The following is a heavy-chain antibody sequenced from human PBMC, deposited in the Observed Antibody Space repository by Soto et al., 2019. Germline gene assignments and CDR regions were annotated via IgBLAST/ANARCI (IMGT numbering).Heavy chain of an antibody. CDR2: INPSGVSA. CDR3: ARPAGRLANWFDP. V-gene: IGHV1-46*01. D-gene: IGHD6-6*01. J-gene: IGHJ5*02. CDR1: GYTFTDYR. Sequence: QVQLVQSGVEVKKPGASVKVSCNASGYTFTDYRLIWVRQAPGQGLEWMGIINPSGVSADYAPNFQGRVTLSRDSFTSTVYMELSNLRSEDTAVYYCARPAGRLANWFDPWGQGTLVTVS.